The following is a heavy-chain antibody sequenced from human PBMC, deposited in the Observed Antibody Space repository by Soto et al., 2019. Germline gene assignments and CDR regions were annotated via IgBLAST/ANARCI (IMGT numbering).Heavy chain of an antibody. CDR1: GLTFSSYA. CDR2: ISYDGSNK. J-gene: IGHJ4*02. V-gene: IGHV3-30-3*01. D-gene: IGHD3-22*01. Sequence: PGGSLRLSCAASGLTFSSYAMHWVRQAPGKGLEWVAVISYDGSNKYYADSVKGRFTISRDNSKNTLYLQMNSLRAEDTAVYYCARAYYYDSSGYYYFDYWGQGTLVTVSS. CDR3: ARAYYYDSSGYYYFDY.